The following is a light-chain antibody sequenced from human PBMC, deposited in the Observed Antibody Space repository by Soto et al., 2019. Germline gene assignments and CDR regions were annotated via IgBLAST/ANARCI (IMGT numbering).Light chain of an antibody. CDR1: SSDVGRYNL. V-gene: IGLV2-23*01. CDR3: CSYAGSSTLV. Sequence: QSALTQPASVSGSPGQSITISCTGTSSDVGRYNLVSWYQQHPGKAPKLMIYEDTKRPSGVSNRFSGSKSGNTASLTISGLQAEDEADYYCCSYAGSSTLVFGGGTKLTVL. J-gene: IGLJ2*01. CDR2: EDT.